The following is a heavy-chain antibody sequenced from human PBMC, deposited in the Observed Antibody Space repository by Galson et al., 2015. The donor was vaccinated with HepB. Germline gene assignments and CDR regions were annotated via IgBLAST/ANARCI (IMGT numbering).Heavy chain of an antibody. CDR2: ISSSSSAI. Sequence: SLRLSCAASGFTFSRYSMNWVRQAPGKWLEWVSYISSSSSAIYDADSVKGRFTISRDNAKNSLYLQMNSLRDEETAVYYCARDRFSVVPAATFVYWGQATLVIGSS. CDR1: GFTFSRYS. CDR3: ARDRFSVVPAATFVY. V-gene: IGHV3-48*02. J-gene: IGHJ4*02. D-gene: IGHD2-2*01.